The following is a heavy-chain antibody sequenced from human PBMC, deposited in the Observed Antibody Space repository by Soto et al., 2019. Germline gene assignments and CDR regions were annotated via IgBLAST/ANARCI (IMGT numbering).Heavy chain of an antibody. J-gene: IGHJ5*02. CDR2: INAGNGNT. D-gene: IGHD3-9*01. CDR1: GYTFTSYA. CDR3: ARAHYDILTGYSLNWFDP. Sequence: ASVKVSCKASGYTFTSYAMHWVRQAPGQRLEWMGWINAGNGNTKYSQKFQDRVTITRDTSASTAYMELSSLRSEDTAVYYCARAHYDILTGYSLNWFDPWGQGTLVTVSS. V-gene: IGHV1-3*01.